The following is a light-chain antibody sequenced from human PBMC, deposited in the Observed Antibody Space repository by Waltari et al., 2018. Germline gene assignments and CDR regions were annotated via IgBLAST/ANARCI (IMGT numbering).Light chain of an antibody. CDR1: QSVSSN. CDR3: QQYNNWPPGT. V-gene: IGKV3-15*01. J-gene: IGKJ1*01. CDR2: GAS. Sequence: EIVMMQSPATLSVSTGERATLSCRASQSVSSNLAWYQQKPGQAPRLLIYGASTRATGIPARFSGSGSGTEFTLTISSLQSEDFAVYYCQQYNNWPPGTFGQGTKVEIK.